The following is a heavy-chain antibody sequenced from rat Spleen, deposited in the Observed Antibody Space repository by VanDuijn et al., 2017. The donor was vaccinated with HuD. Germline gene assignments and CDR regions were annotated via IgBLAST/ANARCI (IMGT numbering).Heavy chain of an antibody. CDR1: GFTFSDYY. CDR3: ARQEDYGGYSRDYFGY. Sequence: EVQLVESDGGLVQPGRSLKLSCAASGFTFSDYYMAWVRQAPKKGLEWVASISYEGSSTYYGDSVKGRFTISRDNAKSTLYLQISSLRSEDTATYYCARQEDYGGYSRDYFGYWGQGVVVTVSS. J-gene: IGHJ2*01. D-gene: IGHD1-11*01. CDR2: ISYEGSST. V-gene: IGHV5-22*01.